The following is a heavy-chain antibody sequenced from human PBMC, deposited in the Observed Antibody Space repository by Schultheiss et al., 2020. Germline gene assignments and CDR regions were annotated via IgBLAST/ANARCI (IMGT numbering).Heavy chain of an antibody. J-gene: IGHJ6*03. V-gene: IGHV6-1*01. CDR3: ARDQFYYMDV. CDR2: TYYRSKWYT. CDR1: GDSVLSDNTC. Sequence: SQTLSLTCAISGDSVLSDNTCWNWIRQSPSRGLEWLGRTYYRSKWYTDYAVSVKSRITINPDTSKNQFSVQLNSVTPEDTAVYYCARDQFYYMDVWGKGTTVTVSS.